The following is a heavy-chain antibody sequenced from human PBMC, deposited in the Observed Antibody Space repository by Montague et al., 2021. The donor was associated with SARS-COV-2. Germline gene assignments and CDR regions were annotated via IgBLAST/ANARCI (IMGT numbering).Heavy chain of an antibody. J-gene: IGHJ4*02. D-gene: IGHD3-22*01. CDR1: GASFNGYY. CDR2: INHRGSH. CDR3: ASGKEGFFMTVVVVTAASYYCAAWGPGALLHLAS. Sequence: SETLSLTCAVSGASFNGYYWCWIRQPPGKGREWVGEINHRGSHTYNTSLKSRVTISADTSKNQFSLSLTSVTAADTATYFCASGKEGFFMTVVVVTAASYYCAAWGPGALLHLASGGQGTLGTVSS. V-gene: IGHV4-34*01.